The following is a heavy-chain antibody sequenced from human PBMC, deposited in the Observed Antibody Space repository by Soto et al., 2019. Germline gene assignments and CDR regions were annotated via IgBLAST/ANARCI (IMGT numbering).Heavy chain of an antibody. J-gene: IGHJ6*01. V-gene: IGHV1-3*01. CDR1: GYTFTSYA. Sequence: GASVKVSCKASGYTFTSYAMHWVRQAPGQRLEWMGWINAGNGNTKYSQKFQGRVTITRDTSASTAYMELSSLRSEDAAVYYCARDGYCSSTSCYRDYYYYYGMDVWGQGTTVTVSS. CDR3: ARDGYCSSTSCYRDYYYYYGMDV. D-gene: IGHD2-2*03. CDR2: INAGNGNT.